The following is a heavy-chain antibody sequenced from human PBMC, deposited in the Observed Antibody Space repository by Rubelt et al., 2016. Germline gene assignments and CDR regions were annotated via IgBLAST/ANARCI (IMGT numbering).Heavy chain of an antibody. D-gene: IGHD2-8*01. V-gene: IGHV4-34*01. CDR1: GGSFSGYY. J-gene: IGHJ4*02. CDR2: INHSGST. Sequence: QVQLQQWGAGLLKPSETLSLTCAVYGGSFSGYYWSWIRQPPGKGLEWIGEINHSGSTNYNPSLKSRVTISVDTSKNQFSLKLSSVTAADTAVYYCARCTRDYFDYWGQGTLVTVSS. CDR3: ARCTRDYFDY.